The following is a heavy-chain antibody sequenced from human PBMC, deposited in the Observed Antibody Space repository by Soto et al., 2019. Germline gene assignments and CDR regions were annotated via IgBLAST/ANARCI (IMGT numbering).Heavy chain of an antibody. V-gene: IGHV1-24*01. J-gene: IGHJ4*02. D-gene: IGHD1-7*01. CDR3: AASYNWNYAQVDY. CDR2: FDPEDGET. Sequence: ASVKVSCKVSGYTHTELSMHWVRQAPGKGLEWMGGFDPEDGETIYAQKFQGRVAMTEDTSTDTAYMELSSLRSEDTAVYYCAASYNWNYAQVDYWGQGTLVTVSS. CDR1: GYTHTELS.